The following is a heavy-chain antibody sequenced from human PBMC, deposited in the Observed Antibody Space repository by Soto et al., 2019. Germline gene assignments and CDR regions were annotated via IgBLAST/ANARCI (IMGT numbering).Heavy chain of an antibody. V-gene: IGHV3-7*01. CDR1: GFTFSSYW. Sequence: EVQLVESGGGLVQPGGSLRLSCAASGFTFSSYWMSWVRQAPGKGLEWVANIKQDGSEKYYVDSVKGRFTISRDNAKNSLYLQMNSLRAEDTAVYYCARTLGDYDILTGPRTYSYYMDVWGKGTTVTVSS. CDR2: IKQDGSEK. CDR3: ARTLGDYDILTGPRTYSYYMDV. J-gene: IGHJ6*03. D-gene: IGHD3-9*01.